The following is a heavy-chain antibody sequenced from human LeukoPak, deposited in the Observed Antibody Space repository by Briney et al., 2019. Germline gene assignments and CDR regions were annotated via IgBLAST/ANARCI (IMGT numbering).Heavy chain of an antibody. CDR2: ITSSSSYI. CDR3: ARSYSSSRGTFDY. Sequence: GGSLRLSCAASGFTFSTYSMNWVRQAPGKGLEWVSSITSSSSYIYYADSVKGRFTISRDNAKNSLYLQMNSLRAEDTAVYYCARSYSSSRGTFDYWGQGTLVTVSS. J-gene: IGHJ4*02. D-gene: IGHD6-6*01. V-gene: IGHV3-21*01. CDR1: GFTFSTYS.